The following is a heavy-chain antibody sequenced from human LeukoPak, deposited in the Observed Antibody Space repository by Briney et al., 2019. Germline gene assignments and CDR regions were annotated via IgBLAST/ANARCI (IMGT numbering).Heavy chain of an antibody. V-gene: IGHV3-73*01. Sequence: GGSLKLSCAASGFTFSGSAMHWVRQASGKGLEWVGRIRSKANSYATAYAASVKGRFTISRDDSKNTAYLQMNSLKTEDTAVYYCTGRIYGDPLGDASDIWGQGTMVTVSS. D-gene: IGHD4-17*01. CDR3: TGRIYGDPLGDASDI. CDR2: IRSKANSYAT. CDR1: GFTFSGSA. J-gene: IGHJ3*02.